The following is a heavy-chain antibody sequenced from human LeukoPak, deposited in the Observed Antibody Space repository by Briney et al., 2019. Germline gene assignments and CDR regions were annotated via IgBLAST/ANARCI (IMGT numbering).Heavy chain of an antibody. J-gene: IGHJ4*02. D-gene: IGHD2-21*02. Sequence: SETLSLTCTVSGGSISSYYWSWIRQPPGKGLEWIGYIYYSGSTNYNPSLKSRVTISVDTSKNQFSLKPSSVTAADTAVYYCASSAYCGGDCYPTIDYWGQGTLVTVSS. V-gene: IGHV4-59*01. CDR3: ASSAYCGGDCYPTIDY. CDR2: IYYSGST. CDR1: GGSISSYY.